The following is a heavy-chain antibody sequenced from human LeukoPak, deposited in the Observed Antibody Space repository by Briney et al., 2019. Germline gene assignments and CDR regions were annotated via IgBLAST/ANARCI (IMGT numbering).Heavy chain of an antibody. CDR3: TRRSDYDILTGYSNSRFDP. Sequence: SETLSLTCAVYGEXFSGYYWSWIRQPPGKGLEWIGEINHSGSTNNNPTLKSRVTISVDTSKNQFSLKLSSVTAADTAVYFCTRRSDYDILTGYSNSRFDPWGQGTLVTVSS. J-gene: IGHJ5*02. CDR2: INHSGST. CDR1: GEXFSGYY. V-gene: IGHV4-34*01. D-gene: IGHD3-9*01.